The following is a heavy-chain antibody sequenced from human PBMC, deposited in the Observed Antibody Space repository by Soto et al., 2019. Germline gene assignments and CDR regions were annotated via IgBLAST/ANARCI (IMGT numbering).Heavy chain of an antibody. CDR2: ISAYNGNT. D-gene: IGHD4-4*01. Sequence: ASVKVSCKASGYTFTSYGISWVRQAPGQGLEWMGWISAYNGNTNYAQKLQGRVTMTTDTSTSTAYMELRSLRSDDTAVYYCARDSEGPDSRNRYYYGMDVWGQGTTVTVYS. V-gene: IGHV1-18*04. J-gene: IGHJ6*02. CDR1: GYTFTSYG. CDR3: ARDSEGPDSRNRYYYGMDV.